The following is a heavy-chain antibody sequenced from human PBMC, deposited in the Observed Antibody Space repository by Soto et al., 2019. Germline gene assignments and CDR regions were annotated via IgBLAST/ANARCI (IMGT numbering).Heavy chain of an antibody. D-gene: IGHD6-6*01. CDR2: INPSGGST. V-gene: IGHV1-46*01. J-gene: IGHJ6*01. Sequence: QVQLVQSGAEVKKPGASVKVSCKASGYSLTSYYMHWVRQAPGQGLEWMGIINPSGGSTSYAQKFXGXVXXTRDTSTSTVYAELSSLRSEDTAVYYCASEYSSSSRYGMDVWGQGTTVTVSS. CDR1: GYSLTSYY. CDR3: ASEYSSSSRYGMDV.